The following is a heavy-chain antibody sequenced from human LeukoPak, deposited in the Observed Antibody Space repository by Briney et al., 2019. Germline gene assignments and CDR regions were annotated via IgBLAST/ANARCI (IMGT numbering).Heavy chain of an antibody. V-gene: IGHV3-7*01. J-gene: IGHJ4*02. CDR2: IKQGGSEK. CDR1: GFTFSSYW. Sequence: GGSLRLSCAASGFTFSSYWMSWVRQAPGKGLEWVANIKQGGSEKYYVDSVKGRFTISRDNAKNSLYLQMNSLRAEDTAVYYCARVGTSSYYDFWSGLAPNYFDYWGQGTLVTVSS. D-gene: IGHD3-3*01. CDR3: ARVGTSSYYDFWSGLAPNYFDY.